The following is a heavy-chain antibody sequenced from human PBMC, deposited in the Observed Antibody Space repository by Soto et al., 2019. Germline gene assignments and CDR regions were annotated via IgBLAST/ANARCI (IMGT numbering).Heavy chain of an antibody. D-gene: IGHD6-13*01. Sequence: GGSLRLSCAASGFTFSSYGMHWVRQAPGKGLEWVAVIWYDGSNKYYADSVKGRFTISRDNSKNTLYLQMNSLRAEDTAVYYCARDESSSWYLPTFYFDYWGQGTLVTVSS. V-gene: IGHV3-33*01. CDR2: IWYDGSNK. J-gene: IGHJ4*02. CDR1: GFTFSSYG. CDR3: ARDESSSWYLPTFYFDY.